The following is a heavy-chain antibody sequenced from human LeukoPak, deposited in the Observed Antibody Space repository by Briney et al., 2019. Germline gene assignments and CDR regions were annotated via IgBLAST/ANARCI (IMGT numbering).Heavy chain of an antibody. J-gene: IGHJ6*02. Sequence: GGSLRLSCSASGFTFSNYPMHWVRQAPGRGLEYVSAISGSGGSTYYADSVKGRFTISRDNAKNSVSLQMNSLTVEDTAVYYCARDPAGMTVSGVAEYNYGMDVWGQGTTVTVSS. CDR3: ARDPAGMTVSGVAEYNYGMDV. D-gene: IGHD3-3*01. CDR1: GFTFSNYP. V-gene: IGHV3-64*04. CDR2: ISGSGGST.